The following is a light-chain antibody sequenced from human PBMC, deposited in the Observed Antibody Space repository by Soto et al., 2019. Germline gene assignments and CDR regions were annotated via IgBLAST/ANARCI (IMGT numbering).Light chain of an antibody. CDR3: VSYASGNTLL. V-gene: IGLV2-14*01. Sequence: QSALTQPASVSASPGQSITISCTGTSSDVGGYNFVSWYQQYPGEAPKLMIYEVSSRPSGISDRFSGSKSVNTASLTISGLQTEDEGDYYCVSYASGNTLLFGTGTKVTVL. J-gene: IGLJ1*01. CDR2: EVS. CDR1: SSDVGGYNF.